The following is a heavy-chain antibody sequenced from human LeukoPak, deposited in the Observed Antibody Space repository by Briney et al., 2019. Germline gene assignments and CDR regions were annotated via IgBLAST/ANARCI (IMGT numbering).Heavy chain of an antibody. V-gene: IGHV4-59*01. D-gene: IGHD5-24*01. CDR1: GGSISSYY. Sequence: SETLSLTCTVSGGSISSYYWSWIRQPPGKGLEWIGYIYYSGSTNYNPSLKSRVTISVDTSKNQFSLKLSSVTAADTAVYYCARAADPRDGYNYWGQGTLVTVSS. CDR2: IYYSGST. J-gene: IGHJ4*02. CDR3: ARAADPRDGYNY.